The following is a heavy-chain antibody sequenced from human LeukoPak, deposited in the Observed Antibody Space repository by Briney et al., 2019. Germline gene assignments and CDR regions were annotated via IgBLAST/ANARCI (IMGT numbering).Heavy chain of an antibody. D-gene: IGHD5-18*01. Sequence: GGSLRLSCTASGFTFGDYAMSWFRQAPGKGLVWVSLVKSDGITTIYADSVKGRFTISRDNAKRTLYLQMNSLRAEDTAVYYCTTGPSYGYEWWGQGALVTVSS. V-gene: IGHV3-74*01. CDR3: TTGPSYGYEW. J-gene: IGHJ4*02. CDR1: GFTFGDYA. CDR2: VKSDGITT.